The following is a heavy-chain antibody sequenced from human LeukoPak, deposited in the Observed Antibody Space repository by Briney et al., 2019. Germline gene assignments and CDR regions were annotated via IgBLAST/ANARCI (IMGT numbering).Heavy chain of an antibody. CDR3: ARDDNRYCSAASCSAASDY. Sequence: ASVKVSCKASGYTFTGYYIHWVRQAPGQGLEWMGWINPNSGGTNYAQKFQGRVTMTRDTSISTAYMDLSRLRSDDTAVYFCARDDNRYCSAASCSAASDYWGQGTLVTVSS. J-gene: IGHJ4*02. CDR2: INPNSGGT. D-gene: IGHD2-15*01. V-gene: IGHV1-2*02. CDR1: GYTFTGYY.